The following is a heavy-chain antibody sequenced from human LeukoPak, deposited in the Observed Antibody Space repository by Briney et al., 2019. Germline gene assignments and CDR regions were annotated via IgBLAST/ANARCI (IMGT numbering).Heavy chain of an antibody. J-gene: IGHJ5*02. D-gene: IGHD3-10*01. CDR3: ARGRYGSGSYYIKNWFDH. CDR2: INHSGST. CDR1: GGSFSGYY. V-gene: IGHV4-34*01. Sequence: SETLSLTCAVYGGSFSGYYWSWIRQPPGKGLEWIGEINHSGSTNYNPSLKSRVTISVDTSKNQFSLKLSSVTAADTAVYYCARGRYGSGSYYIKNWFDHWGQGTLVTVSS.